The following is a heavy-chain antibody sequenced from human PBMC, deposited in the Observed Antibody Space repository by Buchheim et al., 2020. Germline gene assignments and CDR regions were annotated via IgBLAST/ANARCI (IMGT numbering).Heavy chain of an antibody. V-gene: IGHV4-39*01. J-gene: IGHJ4*02. D-gene: IGHD6-19*01. Sequence: QLQLQESGPGLVKPSETLSLTCTVSGGSISSSSYYWGWIRQPQGKGLEWIGSIYYSVSTYYNPSLRSRVTIPVDTSKNQFSLKLSSVTAADTAVYYCARHSWGSGWYYFDYWGQGTL. CDR1: GGSISSSSYY. CDR3: ARHSWGSGWYYFDY. CDR2: IYYSVST.